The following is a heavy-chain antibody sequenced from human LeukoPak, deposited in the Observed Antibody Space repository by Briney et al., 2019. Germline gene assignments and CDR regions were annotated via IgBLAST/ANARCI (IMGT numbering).Heavy chain of an antibody. CDR1: GFTFSSYS. J-gene: IGHJ4*02. V-gene: IGHV3-48*04. D-gene: IGHD2-2*01. Sequence: GGSLRLSCAASGFTFSSYSMNWVRQAPGKGLEWVSYISSSSSTKYYADSVKGRFTISRDNAKNSLYLQMNSLRAEDTAVYYCGAYCSSSSCSGYFFEYRGQGTLVTVSS. CDR3: GAYCSSSSCSGYFFEY. CDR2: ISSSSSTK.